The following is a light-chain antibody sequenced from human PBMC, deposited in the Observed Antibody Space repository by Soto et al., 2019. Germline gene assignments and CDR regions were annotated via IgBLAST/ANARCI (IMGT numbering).Light chain of an antibody. CDR1: QSVATF. Sequence: EIVLTQSPVNLSLSPGERATLSCRASQSVATFLAWYQQKPGQAPRLLIFDASNRAPGIPDRFNGSGSGKAFTLTITSLEPEDFAVYSCQQRTNWPLTFGGGTKVEV. J-gene: IGKJ4*01. V-gene: IGKV3-11*01. CDR3: QQRTNWPLT. CDR2: DAS.